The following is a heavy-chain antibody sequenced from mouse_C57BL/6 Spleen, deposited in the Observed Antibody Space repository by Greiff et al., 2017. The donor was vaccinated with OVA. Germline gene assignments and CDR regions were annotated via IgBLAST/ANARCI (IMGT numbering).Heavy chain of an antibody. J-gene: IGHJ2*01. D-gene: IGHD1-1*01. CDR1: GYTFTDYY. Sequence: EVKLQESGPVLVKPGASVKMSCKASGYTFTDYYMNWVKQSHGKSLEWIGVINPYNGGTSYNQKFKGKATLTVDKSSSTAYMELNSLTSEDSAVYYCARDYYGSSLGDYFDYWGQGTTLTVSS. CDR3: ARDYYGSSLGDYFDY. V-gene: IGHV1-19*01. CDR2: INPYNGGT.